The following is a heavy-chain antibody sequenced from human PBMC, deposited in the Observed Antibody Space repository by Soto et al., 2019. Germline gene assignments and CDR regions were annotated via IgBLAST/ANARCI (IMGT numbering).Heavy chain of an antibody. Sequence: SVKVACKASGGTFSSYAISWVRQAPGQGLEWMGGIIPIFGTANYAQKFQGRVTMTTDTSTSTAYMELRSLTSDDTAVYYCAREGYCSGGSCALSFHYYFGMDFWGQGTTVTVSS. J-gene: IGHJ6*02. V-gene: IGHV1-69*05. CDR1: GGTFSSYA. CDR2: IIPIFGTA. D-gene: IGHD2-15*01. CDR3: AREGYCSGGSCALSFHYYFGMDF.